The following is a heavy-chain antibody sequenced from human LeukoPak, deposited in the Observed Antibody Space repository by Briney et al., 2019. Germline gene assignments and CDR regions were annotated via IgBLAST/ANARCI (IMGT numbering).Heavy chain of an antibody. CDR1: GFTFSSYS. J-gene: IGHJ4*02. CDR2: ISSSSSYI. Sequence: GSLRPSCAASGFTFSSYSMNWVRQAPGKGLEWVSSISSSSSYIYYADSVKGRFTISRDNAKNSLYLQMNSLRAEDTAVYYCARDQEKGLDYWGQGTLVTVSS. V-gene: IGHV3-21*01. CDR3: ARDQEKGLDY.